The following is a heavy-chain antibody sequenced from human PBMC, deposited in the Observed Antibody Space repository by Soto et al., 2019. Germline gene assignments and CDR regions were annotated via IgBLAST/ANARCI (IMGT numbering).Heavy chain of an antibody. Sequence: SETLSLTCTVSAGSISSYRWSWIRQPAGKGLEWIGRLNTYGNTHYNPSLKSRVTVSVDTSRNQFFLTLRSVTAADSAVYHCGRESGETWDYEASWGQGTPVTVS. V-gene: IGHV4-4*07. J-gene: IGHJ5*02. CDR2: LNTYGNT. CDR1: AGSISSYR. CDR3: GRESGETWDYEAS. D-gene: IGHD1-7*01.